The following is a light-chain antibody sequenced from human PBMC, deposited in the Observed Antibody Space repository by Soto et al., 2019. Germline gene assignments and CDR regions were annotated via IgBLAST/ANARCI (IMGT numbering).Light chain of an antibody. Sequence: DIQMTQSPSTLSASVGDRVTITCRASQSISTWLAWYQQKPGKAPKLLIYGASSLESGVPSRFSGRGSVTEFPLIIHSLQPDDFATYYCQQYSSSSPTFGHGTKLEIK. CDR1: QSISTW. CDR3: QQYSSSSPT. V-gene: IGKV1-5*01. CDR2: GAS. J-gene: IGKJ2*01.